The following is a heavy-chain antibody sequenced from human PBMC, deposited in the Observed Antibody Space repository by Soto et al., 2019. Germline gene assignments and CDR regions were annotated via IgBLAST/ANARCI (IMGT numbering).Heavy chain of an antibody. D-gene: IGHD3-10*01. J-gene: IGHJ6*02. CDR1: GGTFSSYA. CDR2: IIPIFGTA. Sequence: QVQLVQSGAEVKKPGSSVKVSCKASGGTFSSYAISWVRQAPGQGLEWMGGIIPIFGTANYAQKFQGRVTTTADESTSTAYMELSSLRSEDTAVYYCARSSDGSGSYYANYYYYYGMDVWGQGTTVTVSS. CDR3: ARSSDGSGSYYANYYYYYGMDV. V-gene: IGHV1-69*01.